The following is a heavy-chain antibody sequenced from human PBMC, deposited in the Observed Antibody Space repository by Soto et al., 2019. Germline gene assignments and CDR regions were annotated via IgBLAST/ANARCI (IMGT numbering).Heavy chain of an antibody. D-gene: IGHD3-3*01. Sequence: EVKLLESGGGLVQPVASLRLSCAASGFTFSSYGLRWVRQAPGKGLEWVSANSGSSGSTYYADSVKGRLTITRDNYKNTLYLQINSLRSEDTAVYYCAKDSRDLIFYYGMNVWGKGTTVTVSA. CDR1: GFTFSSYG. V-gene: IGHV3-23*01. CDR3: AKDSRDLIFYYGMNV. J-gene: IGHJ6*04. CDR2: NSGSSGST.